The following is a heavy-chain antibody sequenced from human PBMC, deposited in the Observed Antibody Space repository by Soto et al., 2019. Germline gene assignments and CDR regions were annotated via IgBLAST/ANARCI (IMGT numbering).Heavy chain of an antibody. D-gene: IGHD3-22*01. CDR3: ARDKEGLSGYQFDY. CDR1: GFTFSSYA. J-gene: IGHJ4*02. V-gene: IGHV3-30-3*01. Sequence: GGSLRLSCAASGFTFSSYAMHWVRQAPGKGLEWVAVISYDGSNKYYADSVKGRFTISRDNSKNTLYLQMNSLRAEDTAVYYCARDKEGLSGYQFDYWGLGTLVTVSS. CDR2: ISYDGSNK.